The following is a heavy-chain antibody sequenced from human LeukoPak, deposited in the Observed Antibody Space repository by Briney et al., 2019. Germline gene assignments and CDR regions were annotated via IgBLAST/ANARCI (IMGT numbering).Heavy chain of an antibody. J-gene: IGHJ4*02. D-gene: IGHD2-15*01. V-gene: IGHV1-2*02. Sequence: SVKVSCTASGYTFIGYYIHWVRQAPGQGLEWMGWINPNNGATKYAQKFQDRVTMTRDTSISTAYMELSSLKSDDTAVYYCSRGGCSGGYCGNFDYWGQGTLVTVSS. CDR2: INPNNGAT. CDR1: GYTFIGYY. CDR3: SRGGCSGGYCGNFDY.